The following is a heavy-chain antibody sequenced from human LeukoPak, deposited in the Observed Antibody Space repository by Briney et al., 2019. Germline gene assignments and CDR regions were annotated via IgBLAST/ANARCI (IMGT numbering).Heavy chain of an antibody. J-gene: IGHJ6*03. CDR1: GFTFSSYE. D-gene: IGHD1-1*01. V-gene: IGHV4-59*01. Sequence: GSLRLSCAASGFTFSSYEMNWIRQPPGKGLEWIGYIYYSGSTNYNPSLKSRVTISVDTSKNQFSLKLSSVTAADTAVYYCARGVWRRYNWNDSYYYYMDVWGKGTTVTISS. CDR2: IYYSGST. CDR3: ARGVWRRYNWNDSYYYYMDV.